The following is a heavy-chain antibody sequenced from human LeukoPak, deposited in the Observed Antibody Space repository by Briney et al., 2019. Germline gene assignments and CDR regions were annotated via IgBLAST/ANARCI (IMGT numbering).Heavy chain of an antibody. V-gene: IGHV4-39*07. D-gene: IGHD5-24*01. CDR1: GGSISSSSYY. CDR3: ASRRWLQNYFDY. Sequence: SETLSLTCTVSGGSISSSSYYWGWIRQPPGKGLEWIGSIYYSGSTYYNPSLKSRVTISVDTSKNQFSLKLSSVTAADTAVYYCASRRWLQNYFDYWGQGTLVTVSS. CDR2: IYYSGST. J-gene: IGHJ4*02.